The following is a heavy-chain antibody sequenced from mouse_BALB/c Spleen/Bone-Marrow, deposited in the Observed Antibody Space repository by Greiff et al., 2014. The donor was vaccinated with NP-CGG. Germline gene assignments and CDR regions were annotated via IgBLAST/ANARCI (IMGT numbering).Heavy chain of an antibody. Sequence: QVQLKESGAELVKPGASVKLSCKASGYTFTSYYMYWVKQRPGQGLVWFGEINPSNGGTNFNEKFKNKATLTVDKSSSTAYMQLSSLTSEDSAVYYCSRGRRDALDYWGQGTSVTVSS. V-gene: IGHV1S81*02. CDR3: SRGRRDALDY. CDR1: GYTFTSYY. J-gene: IGHJ4*01. CDR2: INPSNGGT.